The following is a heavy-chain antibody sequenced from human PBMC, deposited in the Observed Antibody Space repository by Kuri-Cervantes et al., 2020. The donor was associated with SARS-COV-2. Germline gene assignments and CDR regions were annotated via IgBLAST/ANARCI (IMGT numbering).Heavy chain of an antibody. Sequence: ASVKVSCKASGGIFSSYAISWVRQAPGQGLEWMGWISAYNGNTNYAQKLQGRVTMTTDTSTSTAYMELRSLRSDDTAVYYCARGYCSGGSCSHFDYWGQGTLVTVSS. CDR3: ARGYCSGGSCSHFDY. CDR2: ISAYNGNT. J-gene: IGHJ4*02. V-gene: IGHV1-18*01. CDR1: GGIFSSYA. D-gene: IGHD2-15*01.